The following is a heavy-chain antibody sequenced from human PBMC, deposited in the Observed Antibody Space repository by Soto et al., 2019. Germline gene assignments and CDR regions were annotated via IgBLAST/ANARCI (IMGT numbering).Heavy chain of an antibody. Sequence: QPGGSLRLSCAASGFTFSDYYMSWIRQAPGKGLVWVSCINMDGSSTNYADSVKGRFTISRDNAKNTLYLQMNSLRADDTAVYYCARGPRGLYGNDYWGQGALVTVSS. CDR1: GFTFSDYY. J-gene: IGHJ4*02. D-gene: IGHD4-4*01. CDR3: ARGPRGLYGNDY. V-gene: IGHV3-74*01. CDR2: INMDGSST.